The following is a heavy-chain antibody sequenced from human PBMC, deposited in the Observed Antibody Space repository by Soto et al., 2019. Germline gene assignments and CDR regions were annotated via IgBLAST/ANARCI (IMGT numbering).Heavy chain of an antibody. V-gene: IGHV3-13*01. D-gene: IGHD3-10*01. CDR1: GFTFSSYD. CDR2: IGTAGDT. Sequence: GGSLRLSGAASGFTFSSYDMHWVRQATGKGLEWVSAIGTAGDTYYPGSVKGRFTISRENAKNSLYLQMNSLRAGDTAVYYCARAASAYGSGSYHLDYWGQGTLVTVSS. CDR3: ARAASAYGSGSYHLDY. J-gene: IGHJ4*02.